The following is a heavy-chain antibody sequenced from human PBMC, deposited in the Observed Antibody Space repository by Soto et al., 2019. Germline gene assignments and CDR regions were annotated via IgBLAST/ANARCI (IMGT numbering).Heavy chain of an antibody. CDR2: MNPNSGHT. CDR3: ASAMSTP. CDR1: GYTFTSHD. V-gene: IGHV1-8*01. Sequence: QVQLVQSGAEVKKPGASVKVSCKASGYTFTSHDINWMRQATGQGLEWMGWMNPNSGHTNYAQKFQGRVTMTRDTSLSTAYMELTSRRSEDTAIYSCASAMSTPWGQGTLVTVSS. J-gene: IGHJ5*02. D-gene: IGHD3-16*01.